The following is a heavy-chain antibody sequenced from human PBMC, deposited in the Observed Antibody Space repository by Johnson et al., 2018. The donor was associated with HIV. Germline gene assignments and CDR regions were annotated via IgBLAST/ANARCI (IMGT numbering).Heavy chain of an antibody. CDR3: TRRGYYDSSGYAFDI. CDR1: GFTVSSNY. Sequence: MQLVESGGGLVQPGGSLRLSCAASGFTVSSNYMSWVRQAPGKGLEWVSVIYSGGSTYYADSVKGRFTISRYNSKNTLYLQMNSLKTEDTAVYYCTRRGYYDSSGYAFDIWGQGTMVTVSS. CDR2: IYSGGST. V-gene: IGHV3-66*04. J-gene: IGHJ3*02. D-gene: IGHD3-22*01.